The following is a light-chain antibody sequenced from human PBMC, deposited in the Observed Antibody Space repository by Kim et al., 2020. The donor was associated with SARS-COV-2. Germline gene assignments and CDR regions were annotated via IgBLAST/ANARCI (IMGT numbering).Light chain of an antibody. Sequence: SPGERATLPCRASQAIGTDLAWYQQKPGQAPRLLIYQAFTRATGIPARIRGSGFGTEFTLTISSLQSEDFAVYYCKQYNDWPLTFGGGTKVDIK. CDR1: QAIGTD. CDR3: KQYNDWPLT. J-gene: IGKJ4*01. CDR2: QAF. V-gene: IGKV3-15*01.